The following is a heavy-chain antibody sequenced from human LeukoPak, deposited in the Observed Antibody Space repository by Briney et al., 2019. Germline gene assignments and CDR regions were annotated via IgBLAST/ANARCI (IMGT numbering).Heavy chain of an antibody. J-gene: IGHJ4*02. CDR1: GYTFTGYY. V-gene: IGHV1-2*02. Sequence: ASVKVSCKASGYTFTGYYMHWVRQAPGQGLEWMGWINPNSGATSYAQTFQGRVTMTRDTSIGTAYMELSRLISDDTALYYCARTEGPIKYYFDYWGQGTLATVSS. CDR2: INPNSGAT. CDR3: ARTEGPIKYYFDY. D-gene: IGHD6-6*01.